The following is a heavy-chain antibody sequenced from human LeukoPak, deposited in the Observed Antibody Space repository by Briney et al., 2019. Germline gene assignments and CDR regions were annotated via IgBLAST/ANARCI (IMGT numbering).Heavy chain of an antibody. D-gene: IGHD5-12*01. Sequence: GGSLRLSCAASGFTFSSYSMNWVRQAPGKGLEWVSSISSSSSYIYYADSVKGRFTISRDNAKNSLYLQMSSLRAEDTAVYYCARAVDIVADDPNWFDPWGQGTLVTVSS. V-gene: IGHV3-21*01. CDR3: ARAVDIVADDPNWFDP. J-gene: IGHJ5*02. CDR1: GFTFSSYS. CDR2: ISSSSSYI.